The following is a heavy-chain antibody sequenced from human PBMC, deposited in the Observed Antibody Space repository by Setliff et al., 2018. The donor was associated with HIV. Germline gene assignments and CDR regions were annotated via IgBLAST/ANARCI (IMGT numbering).Heavy chain of an antibody. CDR1: GGSFSGYY. V-gene: IGHV4-38-2*02. CDR2: VYHSGST. D-gene: IGHD3-16*02. CDR3: AREKEDDYVWGSYRSNAFDI. Sequence: PSETLSLTCAVYGGSFSGYYWGWIRQPPGKGLEWIGSVYHSGSTYYNPSLKSRVTISVDTSKNQFSLKLSSVTAADTAVYYCAREKEDDYVWGSYRSNAFDIWGQGTMVTVSS. J-gene: IGHJ3*02.